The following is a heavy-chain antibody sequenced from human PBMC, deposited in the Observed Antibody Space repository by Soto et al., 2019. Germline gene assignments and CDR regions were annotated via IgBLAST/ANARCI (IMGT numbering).Heavy chain of an antibody. Sequence: LRLSCTASGFTFGDYAMSWFRQAPGKGLEWVGFIRSKPYDGTTEYAASAKGRFTISRDDSKSIAYLQMNSLKTEDTAVYYCAKVLFSMVRGASYYSYGMDVWGQGTTVTVSS. CDR3: AKVLFSMVRGASYYSYGMDV. D-gene: IGHD3-10*01. J-gene: IGHJ6*02. V-gene: IGHV3-49*03. CDR1: GFTFGDYA. CDR2: IRSKPYDGTT.